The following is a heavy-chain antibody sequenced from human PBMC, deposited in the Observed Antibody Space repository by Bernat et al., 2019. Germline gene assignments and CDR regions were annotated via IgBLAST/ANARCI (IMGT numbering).Heavy chain of an antibody. Sequence: EVQLVETGGGLIQPGRSLRLSCAASGLTVSTNYMSWVRQAPGKGLEWVSVLYSGGTTYYADSVKGRFTMSGDNSKNTLYLQINSLRAEDMAVYYCAKDRGGGSYFDYWGQGTLVTVSS. CDR3: AKDRGGGSYFDY. V-gene: IGHV3-53*05. CDR1: GLTVSTNY. CDR2: LYSGGTT. J-gene: IGHJ4*02. D-gene: IGHD1-26*01.